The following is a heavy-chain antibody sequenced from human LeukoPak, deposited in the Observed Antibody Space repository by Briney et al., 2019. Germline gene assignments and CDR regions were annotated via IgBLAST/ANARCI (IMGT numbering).Heavy chain of an antibody. V-gene: IGHV1-2*02. CDR1: GDTFTGYY. CDR3: ARDSGYPYYFDF. CDR2: INVKTSAT. D-gene: IGHD3-22*01. J-gene: IGHJ4*02. Sequence: ASVKVSCKASGDTFTGYYMHWVRLAPGQGLEWIGWINVKTSATNYAQKFQGRVTMARDTSIRTVYMELSSLRSDDTALYYCARDSGYPYYFDFWGRGTLVTVSS.